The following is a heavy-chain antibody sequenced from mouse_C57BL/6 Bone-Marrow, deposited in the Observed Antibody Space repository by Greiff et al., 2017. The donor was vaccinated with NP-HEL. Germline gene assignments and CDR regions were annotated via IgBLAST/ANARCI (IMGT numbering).Heavy chain of an antibody. D-gene: IGHD4-1*01. CDR1: GFTFSNYW. J-gene: IGHJ3*01. CDR3: TLTGTGFAY. V-gene: IGHV6-3*01. CDR2: IRLKSDNYAT. Sequence: EVQLQQSGGGLVQPGGSMKLSCVASGFTFSNYWMNWVRQSPEKGLEWVAQIRLKSDNYATHYAESVKGRFTISRDDSKSSVYLQMNNLRAEDTGIYYCTLTGTGFAYWGQGTLVTVSA.